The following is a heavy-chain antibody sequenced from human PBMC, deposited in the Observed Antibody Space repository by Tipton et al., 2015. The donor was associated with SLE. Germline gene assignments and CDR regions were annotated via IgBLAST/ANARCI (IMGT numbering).Heavy chain of an antibody. J-gene: IGHJ4*02. D-gene: IGHD1-26*01. Sequence: GLVKPSETLSLTCTVSGGSISSSLYFWAWIRQPPGKALEWIGSIYYSGSTYYNPSLKSRVTISVDTSNNHFSLELSSVTAADTAVYYCARTSGNYYYWGQGTLVTVSS. CDR2: IYYSGST. CDR3: ARTSGNYYY. CDR1: GGSISSSLYF. V-gene: IGHV4-39*07.